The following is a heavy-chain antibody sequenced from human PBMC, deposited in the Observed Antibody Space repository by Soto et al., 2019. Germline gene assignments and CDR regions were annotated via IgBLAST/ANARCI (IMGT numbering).Heavy chain of an antibody. D-gene: IGHD2-21*01. V-gene: IGHV1-46*01. J-gene: IGHJ6*02. CDR2: INPSGGST. Sequence: ASEKVSCKASGYTFTSYYMHWVRQPPGQGLEWMGIINPSGGSTSYAQKFQGRVTMTRDTSTSTVYMELSSLSSEHTAVYYCARDPHIRIFFFSAYADHCDLMDFCGRGSSVT. CDR3: ARDPHIRIFFFSAYADHCDLMDF. CDR1: GYTFTSYY.